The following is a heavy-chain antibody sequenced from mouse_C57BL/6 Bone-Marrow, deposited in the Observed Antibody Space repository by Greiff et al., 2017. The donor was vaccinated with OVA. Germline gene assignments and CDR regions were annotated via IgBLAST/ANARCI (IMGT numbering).Heavy chain of an antibody. V-gene: IGHV7-3*01. Sequence: EVQGVESGGGLVQPGGSLSLSCAASGFTFTDYYMSWVRQPPGKALEWLGFIRNKANGYTTEYSASVKGRFTISRDNSQSILYLQMNALRAEDSATYYCARYRGLDYAMDYWGQGTSVTVSS. CDR3: ARYRGLDYAMDY. CDR2: IRNKANGYTT. D-gene: IGHD2-2*01. CDR1: GFTFTDYY. J-gene: IGHJ4*01.